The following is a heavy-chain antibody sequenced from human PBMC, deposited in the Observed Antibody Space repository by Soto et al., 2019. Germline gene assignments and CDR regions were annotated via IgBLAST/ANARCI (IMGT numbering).Heavy chain of an antibody. D-gene: IGHD1-26*01. CDR3: ATYRKWELPDFDY. CDR1: GGTFSSYT. V-gene: IGHV1-18*01. Sequence: ASVKVSCKASGGTFSSYTISWVRQAPGQGLEWMGWISAYNGNTNYAQKLQGRVTMTTDTSTSTAYMELRSLRSDDTAVYYCATYRKWELPDFDYWGQGTLVTVSS. J-gene: IGHJ4*02. CDR2: ISAYNGNT.